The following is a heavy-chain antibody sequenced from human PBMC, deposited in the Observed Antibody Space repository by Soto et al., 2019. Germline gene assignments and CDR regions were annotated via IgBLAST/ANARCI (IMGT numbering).Heavy chain of an antibody. CDR2: IYPGDSDT. J-gene: IGHJ4*02. CDR1: GYRFTNYW. CDR3: ARLSDYYDSSGYSALFN. Sequence: GESLKISCKGSGYRFTNYWIGWVRQMPGKGLEWMGIIYPGDSDTRYSPSFQGQVTISADKSISTAYLQWSSLKASDTAMYYCARLSDYYDSSGYSALFNWGQGTLVTVS. V-gene: IGHV5-51*01. D-gene: IGHD3-22*01.